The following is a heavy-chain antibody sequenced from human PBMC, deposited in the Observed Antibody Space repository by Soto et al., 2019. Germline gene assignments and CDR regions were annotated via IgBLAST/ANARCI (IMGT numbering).Heavy chain of an antibody. J-gene: IGHJ4*02. CDR2: ISAHNGNT. Sequence: QVHLVQSGAEVKKPGASVKVSCQGSGYAFTTYGITWVRQAPGQGLEWMGWISAHNGNTNYAQKLQGRVTVTRDTSTSTAYMELRSLRYDHTAVYYCARGRYGDYWGQGDLVNVS. V-gene: IGHV1-18*01. CDR1: GYAFTTYG. D-gene: IGHD1-1*01. CDR3: ARGRYGDY.